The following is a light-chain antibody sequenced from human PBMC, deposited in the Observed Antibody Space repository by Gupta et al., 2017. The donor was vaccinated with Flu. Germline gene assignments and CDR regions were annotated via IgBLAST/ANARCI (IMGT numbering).Light chain of an antibody. CDR1: SSDIASYNY. V-gene: IGLV2-14*01. J-gene: IGLJ2*01. CDR3: SSCTSSTTLV. CDR2: DYN. Sequence: SALTQPASVSGSHGQSITISCTGTSSDIASYNYVSWYQQHPGKAPKLLIYDYNKRTSGISDRFSVSKSGDTASLTISGLQGEDEADYYCSSCTSSTTLVFGGGTKLTVL.